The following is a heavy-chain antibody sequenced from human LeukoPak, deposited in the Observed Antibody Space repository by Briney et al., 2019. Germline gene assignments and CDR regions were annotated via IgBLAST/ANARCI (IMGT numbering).Heavy chain of an antibody. D-gene: IGHD3-3*01. J-gene: IGHJ5*02. V-gene: IGHV5-51*01. CDR3: ARHGLAYYDFWSGPPTEYNWFDP. Sequence: GESLKISCKGSGYSFTSYWIGGVRQMPGKGLEWMGIIYPGDSDTRYSPSFQGQVTISADKSISTAYLQWSSLKASDTAMYYCARHGLAYYDFWSGPPTEYNWFDPWGQGTLVTVSS. CDR2: IYPGDSDT. CDR1: GYSFTSYW.